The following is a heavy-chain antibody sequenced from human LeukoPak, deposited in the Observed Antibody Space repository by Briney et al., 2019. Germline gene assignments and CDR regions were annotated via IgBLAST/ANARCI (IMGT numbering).Heavy chain of an antibody. Sequence: ASVKVSCKACGYTFSDNFMHWVRQAPGQGLEWMGWINPKNGNANYAQKFQGRVTMTRDTSISTAYMELSSLRSDDTAVYYCARTRGSHISMAYLDYWGQGTLVTVSS. CDR2: INPKNGNA. CDR1: GYTFSDNF. D-gene: IGHD2/OR15-2a*01. CDR3: ARTRGSHISMAYLDY. V-gene: IGHV1-2*02. J-gene: IGHJ4*02.